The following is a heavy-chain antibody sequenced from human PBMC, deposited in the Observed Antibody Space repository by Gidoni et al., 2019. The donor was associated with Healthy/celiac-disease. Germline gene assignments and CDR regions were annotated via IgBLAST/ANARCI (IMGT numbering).Heavy chain of an antibody. CDR2: IYSGGST. CDR3: ARALAAAEPYDAFDI. CDR1: GFHVRSSY. V-gene: IGHV3-66*01. J-gene: IGHJ3*02. D-gene: IGHD6-13*01. Sequence: EVQLVESGGGLVQPGGSLRLSCAASGFHVRSSYMSWVRQAPGKGLEWVSVIYSGGSTYYADSVKGRFTISRDNSKNTLYLQMNSLRAEDTAVYYCARALAAAEPYDAFDIWGQGTMVTVSS.